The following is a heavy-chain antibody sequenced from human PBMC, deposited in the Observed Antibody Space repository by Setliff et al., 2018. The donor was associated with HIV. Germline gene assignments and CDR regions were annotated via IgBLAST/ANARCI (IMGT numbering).Heavy chain of an antibody. V-gene: IGHV3-7*01. CDR2: RKQDGSEK. CDR1: GFTFSSYW. D-gene: IGHD5-12*01. J-gene: IGHJ4*02. Sequence: GGSLRLSCAASGFTFSSYWMSWVRQAPGKGLEWVANRKQDGSEKYYVDSVKGRFTISRDNAKNALYLQMNSLRAEDTAVYYCATHRVGQRPWLSDFWGQGTLVTVSS. CDR3: ATHRVGQRPWLSDF.